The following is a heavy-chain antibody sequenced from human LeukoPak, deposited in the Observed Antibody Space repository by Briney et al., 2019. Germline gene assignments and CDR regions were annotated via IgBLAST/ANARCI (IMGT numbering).Heavy chain of an antibody. D-gene: IGHD5-24*01. CDR2: ISCSGSDGSS. CDR1: GFTFSSSA. V-gene: IGHV3-23*01. J-gene: IGHJ4*02. CDR3: ATSGYNRFDY. Sequence: GGSLRLSCAASGFTFSSSAMSWVRQAPGKGLEWVAVISCSGSDGSSDDADSVRFRFTGSRDNSTLTLYMQMNSLRAEDTSVYYCATSGYNRFDYWGQGPLVTVSS.